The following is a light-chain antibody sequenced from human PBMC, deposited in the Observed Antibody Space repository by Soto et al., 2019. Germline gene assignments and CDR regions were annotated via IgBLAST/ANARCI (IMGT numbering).Light chain of an antibody. Sequence: DVVMTQSPLSLPVTLGQPASISCRSSQSLVYSDGNAYLSWFQQRPGQSPRRLIYRTSNRYSGVPDRFSGSGSGTDCTLKINRVEAEDVGDYYCMQGTHWPPTFGRGTKVEIK. CDR1: QSLVYSDGNAY. V-gene: IGKV2-30*01. CDR3: MQGTHWPPT. CDR2: RTS. J-gene: IGKJ1*01.